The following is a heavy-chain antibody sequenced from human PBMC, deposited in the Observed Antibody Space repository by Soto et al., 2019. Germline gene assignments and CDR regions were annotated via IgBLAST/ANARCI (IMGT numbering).Heavy chain of an antibody. D-gene: IGHD6-6*01. CDR2: IFPSGDS. Sequence: QVLLQESGPGLVKPSETLSLTCTVSGGSISSLYWAWIRQPAGKGLEWIGRIFPSGDSNYNPSLTSRVSMSLDTSKKQFSLTVSSVTAADTAVYYCARASQCKSEYECFAWLDFWGQGIPVTVSS. J-gene: IGHJ4*02. CDR1: GGSISSLY. CDR3: ARASQCKSEYECFAWLDF. V-gene: IGHV4-4*07.